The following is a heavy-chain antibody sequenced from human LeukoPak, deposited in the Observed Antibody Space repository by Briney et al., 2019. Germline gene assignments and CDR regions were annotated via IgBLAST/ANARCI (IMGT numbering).Heavy chain of an antibody. V-gene: IGHV1-58*01. CDR2: IVVGSGNT. D-gene: IGHD1-26*01. CDR3: AADIVGSQLH. CDR1: GFAFSNSA. Sequence: ASVRVSCKASGFAFSNSAVQWVRQARGQRLEWIGWIVVGSGNTNYAQKFQERVTIARDVSTDTASMELRSLTSEDTAVYYCAADIVGSQLHWGQGTVVTVSS. J-gene: IGHJ4*02.